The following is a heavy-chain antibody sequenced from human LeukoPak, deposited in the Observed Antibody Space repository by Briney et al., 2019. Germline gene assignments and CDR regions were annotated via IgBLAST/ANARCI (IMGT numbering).Heavy chain of an antibody. D-gene: IGHD6-19*01. CDR3: ARHLDSSGWYYFDH. Sequence: PSETLSLTCTVSGGSISNSNYYWGWIRQPPGKGLEWIGSIYYSGSTCYNPSLKSRVTISVDTSKNQFSLKLSSVTAADTAVYYCARHLDSSGWYYFDHWGQGTLVTVSS. CDR1: GGSISNSNYY. CDR2: IYYSGST. V-gene: IGHV4-39*01. J-gene: IGHJ4*02.